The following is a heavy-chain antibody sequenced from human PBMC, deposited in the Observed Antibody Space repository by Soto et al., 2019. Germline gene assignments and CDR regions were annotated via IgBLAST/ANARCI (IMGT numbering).Heavy chain of an antibody. J-gene: IGHJ4*02. CDR1: GGSISSYY. V-gene: IGHV4-59*01. CDR2: IYYSGST. CDR3: ARVYYYDSSGYYPFDY. D-gene: IGHD3-22*01. Sequence: SETLSLTCTVSGGSISSYYWSWIRQPPGKGLEWIGYIYYSGSTNCNPSLKSRVTISVDTSKNQFSLKLSSVTAADSAVYYCARVYYYDSSGYYPFDYWGQGTLVTVS.